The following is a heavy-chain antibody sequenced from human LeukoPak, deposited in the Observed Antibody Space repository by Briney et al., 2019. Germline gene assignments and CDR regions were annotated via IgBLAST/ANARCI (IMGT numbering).Heavy chain of an antibody. V-gene: IGHV3-74*01. Sequence: GGSLRLSCEASGFTFSSHWMHWVRHAPGKGLVWVARVDSYGSGTDYADSVKGRFTISRDNSKNTLYLQMNSLRAEDTAVYYCARDGPRHGFDYWGQGTLVTVSS. CDR1: GFTFSSHW. CDR3: ARDGPRHGFDY. CDR2: VDSYGSGT. J-gene: IGHJ4*02.